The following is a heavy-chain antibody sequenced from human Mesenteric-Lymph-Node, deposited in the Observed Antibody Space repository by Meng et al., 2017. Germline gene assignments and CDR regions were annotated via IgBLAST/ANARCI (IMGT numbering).Heavy chain of an antibody. D-gene: IGHD3-10*01. CDR3: ARASYGSGSPLGESWFDP. CDR2: IHDSGST. Sequence: QGQRQESGPGLVKPFTTLSPPCTVSGGSISSDGYYWSWIRQHPGKGLEWIGYIHDSGSTYYNPSLKSRVTISADTSKNQFSLKLSSVTAADTAVYYCARASYGSGSPLGESWFDPWGQGTLVTVSS. CDR1: GGSISSDGYY. J-gene: IGHJ5*02. V-gene: IGHV4-31*03.